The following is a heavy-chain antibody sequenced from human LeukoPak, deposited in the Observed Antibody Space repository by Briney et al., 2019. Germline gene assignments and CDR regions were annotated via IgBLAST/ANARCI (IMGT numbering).Heavy chain of an antibody. CDR1: GYTFTSYG. Sequence: ASVKVSCTASGYTFTSYGISWVRQAPGQGLEWMGWISAYNGNTNYAQKLQGRVTMTTDTSTSTAYMELRSLRSDDTAVYYCARVKDIVVVPAARGDAFDIWGQGTMVTVSS. V-gene: IGHV1-18*01. J-gene: IGHJ3*02. CDR2: ISAYNGNT. CDR3: ARVKDIVVVPAARGDAFDI. D-gene: IGHD2-2*01.